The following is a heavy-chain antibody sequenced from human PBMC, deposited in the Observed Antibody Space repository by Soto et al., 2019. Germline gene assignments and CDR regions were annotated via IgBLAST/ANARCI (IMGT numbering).Heavy chain of an antibody. V-gene: IGHV1-8*01. J-gene: IGHJ5*02. D-gene: IGHD5-12*01. Sequence: VASVKVSCKASGYTFTSYDINWVRQATGQGLEWMGWMNPNSGNTGYAQKFQGRVTLTRNTSISTAYMELSSLRSEDTAVYYCARGGEYSGYDYSSLGFDPWGQGTLVTVSS. CDR1: GYTFTSYD. CDR3: ARGGEYSGYDYSSLGFDP. CDR2: MNPNSGNT.